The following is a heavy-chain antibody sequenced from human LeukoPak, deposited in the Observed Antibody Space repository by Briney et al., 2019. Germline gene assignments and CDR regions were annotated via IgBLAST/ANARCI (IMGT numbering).Heavy chain of an antibody. Sequence: SETLSLTCTVSRYSISSGYYWGWIRQPPGKGLEWIGSISRNGSTYYNPYLKSRVTISVDTSKNQFSLKLRSVTAADTAVYYCVYSGRGGYFDYWGQGTLVTVSS. CDR2: ISRNGST. D-gene: IGHD1-26*01. V-gene: IGHV4-38-2*02. CDR3: VYSGRGGYFDY. J-gene: IGHJ4*02. CDR1: RYSISSGYY.